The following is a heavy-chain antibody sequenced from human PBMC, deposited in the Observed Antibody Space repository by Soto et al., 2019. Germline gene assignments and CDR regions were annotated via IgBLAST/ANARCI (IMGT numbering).Heavy chain of an antibody. CDR2: INPSGGST. D-gene: IGHD2-21*01. CDR1: GYTFTSYY. CDR3: AREYIVVVIAEGFDY. Sequence: ASVKVSCKASGYTFTSYYMHWVRQAPGQGLEWMGIINPSGGSTSYAQKFQGRVTMTRDTSTSTVYMELSSLRSEDTAVYYCAREYIVVVIAEGFDYWGQGTLVTVSS. J-gene: IGHJ4*02. V-gene: IGHV1-46*03.